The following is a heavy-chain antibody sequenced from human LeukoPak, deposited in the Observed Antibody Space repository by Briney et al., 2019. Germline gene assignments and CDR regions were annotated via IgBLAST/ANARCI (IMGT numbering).Heavy chain of an antibody. Sequence: PGGSLRLSCAASGLTFSSYSMNWVRQAPGKGLEWVSSISSSSSYIYYADSVKGRFTISRDNAKNSLYLQMNSLRAEDTAVYYCARDSRYCSGGSCSPSNWFDPWGQGTLVTVSS. CDR3: ARDSRYCSGGSCSPSNWFDP. CDR1: GLTFSSYS. CDR2: ISSSSSYI. J-gene: IGHJ5*02. V-gene: IGHV3-21*01. D-gene: IGHD2-15*01.